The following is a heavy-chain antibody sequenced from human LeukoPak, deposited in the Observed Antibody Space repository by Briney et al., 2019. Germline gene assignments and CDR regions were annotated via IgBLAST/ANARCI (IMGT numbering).Heavy chain of an antibody. Sequence: PSETLSLTCIVSGGSMSSYYWSWIRQPAGKGLEWIGRMYTDGSTNYNPFLNSRDTMSVDTSKKHFSLRLNSVTAADTAVYYCARHLEDYGDYVSGFDYWGQGTLVTVSS. J-gene: IGHJ4*02. CDR2: MYTDGST. D-gene: IGHD4-17*01. CDR1: GGSMSSYY. CDR3: ARHLEDYGDYVSGFDY. V-gene: IGHV4-4*07.